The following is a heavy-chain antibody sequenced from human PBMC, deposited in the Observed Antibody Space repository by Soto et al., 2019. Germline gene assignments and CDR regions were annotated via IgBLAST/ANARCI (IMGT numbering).Heavy chain of an antibody. D-gene: IGHD1-1*01. J-gene: IGHJ4*02. V-gene: IGHV1-69*01. Sequence: QVQLVQSGAEVKKPGSSVKVSCKASGGTFSSLAISWLRQAPGQGLEWMGGIIPILRTAHYAQSFQGRVMITANDPASTAYMELSSLRSDDTAIFYCAPVPPREELPTIPGVYWGQGTLATVSS. CDR2: IIPILRTA. CDR3: APVPPREELPTIPGVY. CDR1: GGTFSSLA.